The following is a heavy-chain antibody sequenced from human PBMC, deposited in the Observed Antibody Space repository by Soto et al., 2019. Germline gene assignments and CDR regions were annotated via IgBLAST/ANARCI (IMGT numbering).Heavy chain of an antibody. D-gene: IGHD2-2*01. J-gene: IGHJ4*02. CDR3: ARDLDQLLLTKTDY. CDR1: GFTFSNYS. Sequence: EVQLVESGGGLVKPGGSLRLSCAASGFTFSNYSMNWVRQAPGKGLEWVSSISSSSSYIYYADSVKGRFTISRDNAKNSLYLQMNSLRAEDTAVYYCARDLDQLLLTKTDYWGQGTLVTVSS. V-gene: IGHV3-21*01. CDR2: ISSSSSYI.